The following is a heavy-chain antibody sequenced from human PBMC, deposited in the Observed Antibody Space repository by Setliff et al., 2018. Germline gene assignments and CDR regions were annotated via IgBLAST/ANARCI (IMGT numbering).Heavy chain of an antibody. CDR1: GGSISSGDYY. CDR3: ARDIGYTYGVDY. CDR2: IYYSGST. D-gene: IGHD5-18*01. V-gene: IGHV4-61*08. J-gene: IGHJ4*02. Sequence: KTSETLSLTCTVSGGSISSGDYYWSWIRQPPGKGLEWIGYIYYSGSTTYNPSLKSRVTILVDTSKNQSSLALTSVTAADTAVYYCARDIGYTYGVDYWGQGVLVTVSS.